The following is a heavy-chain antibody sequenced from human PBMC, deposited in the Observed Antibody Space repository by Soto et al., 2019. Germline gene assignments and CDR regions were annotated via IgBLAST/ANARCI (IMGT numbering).Heavy chain of an antibody. CDR3: ARGYYYDSSGYKEI. D-gene: IGHD3-22*01. CDR1: GGTFSSYA. J-gene: IGHJ3*02. V-gene: IGHV1-69*01. Sequence: VKVSCKASGGTFSSYAISWVRQAPGQGLEWMGGIIPIFGTANYARKFQGRVTITADESTSTAYMELSSLRSEDTAVYYCARGYYYDSSGYKEIWGQGTMVAVSS. CDR2: IIPIFGTA.